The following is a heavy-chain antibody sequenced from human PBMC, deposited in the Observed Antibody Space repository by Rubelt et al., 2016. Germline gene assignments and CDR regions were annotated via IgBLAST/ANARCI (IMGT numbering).Heavy chain of an antibody. CDR3: VRDLNWAFDY. Sequence: EVQLVESGGGLVQPGRSLRLSCAASGFTFSSYAMSWVRQAPGKGLEWVSSISDSGGSTYYADSVKGRFTIPRDKAKNARYLQMNSLRAEDTAVYDCVRDLNWAFDYWGQGALVTVSS. D-gene: IGHD7-27*01. CDR1: GFTFSSYA. CDR2: ISDSGGST. V-gene: IGHV3-23*04. J-gene: IGHJ4*02.